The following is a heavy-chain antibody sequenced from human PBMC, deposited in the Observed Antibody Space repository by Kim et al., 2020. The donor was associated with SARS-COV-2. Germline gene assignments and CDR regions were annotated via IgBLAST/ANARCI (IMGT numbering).Heavy chain of an antibody. D-gene: IGHD5-12*01. J-gene: IGHJ2*01. Sequence: ASVKVSCKASGYTFTSYGISWVRQAPGQGLEWMGWISAYNGNTNYAQKRQGRVTMTTDTSTSTAYMELRSLRSDDTAVYYCARTASIEWLRFANWYFDLWGRGTLVTVSS. CDR2: ISAYNGNT. CDR1: GYTFTSYG. CDR3: ARTASIEWLRFANWYFDL. V-gene: IGHV1-18*04.